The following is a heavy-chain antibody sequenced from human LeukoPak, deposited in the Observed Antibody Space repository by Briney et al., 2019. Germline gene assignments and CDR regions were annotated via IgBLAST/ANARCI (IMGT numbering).Heavy chain of an antibody. CDR3: ARAYYGAGSDGSYYYYYMDV. V-gene: IGHV1-2*02. D-gene: IGHD3-10*01. CDR1: GYTFTGYY. J-gene: IGHJ6*03. CDR2: INPNSGGT. Sequence: ASVKVSCKASGYTFTGYYMHWVRQAPGQGLEWMGWINPNSGGTNYAQKFQGRVTMTRDTSISTAYMELSRLRSDDTAVDYCARAYYGAGSDGSYYYYYMDVWGKGTTVTVSS.